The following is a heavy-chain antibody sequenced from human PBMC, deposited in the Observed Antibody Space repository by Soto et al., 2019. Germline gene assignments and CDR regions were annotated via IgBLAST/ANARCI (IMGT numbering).Heavy chain of an antibody. V-gene: IGHV3-23*01. CDR1: GFTFSSYA. J-gene: IGHJ4*02. CDR2: ISGSGGST. Sequence: GGSLILSCAASGFTFSSYAMSWVLQAPGKGLEWVSAISGSGGSTYYADSVKGRFTISGDNSKNTLYLQMNSLRAEDTAVYYCAKSPYVRGVIILRDAQDYWGQGTLVTVSS. CDR3: AKSPYVRGVIILRDAQDY. D-gene: IGHD3-10*02.